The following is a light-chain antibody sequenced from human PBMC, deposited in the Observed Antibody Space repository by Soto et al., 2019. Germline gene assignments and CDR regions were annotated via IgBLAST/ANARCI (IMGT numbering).Light chain of an antibody. CDR3: MQGLRQVT. V-gene: IGKV2-28*01. CDR1: QSLLHSNGYTY. CDR2: LGS. J-gene: IGKJ4*01. Sequence: DIVMTQSPLSLPVTPGEPASISCRSSQSLLHSNGYTYVDWYLQKPGQSPQLLFYLGSNRAFWVPIRFRGSVSGTDFTLKISSVEAEGVGDYYCMQGLRQVTIGGGTKVEIQ.